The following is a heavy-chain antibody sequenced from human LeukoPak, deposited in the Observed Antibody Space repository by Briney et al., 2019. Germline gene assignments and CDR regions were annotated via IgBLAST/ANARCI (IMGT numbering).Heavy chain of an antibody. Sequence: GGSLTLSCAASGFTFSSYGMHWVRQAPGKGLEWEAFIWYDGSNKYYADSVKGRFTIARDYSKSTLYLQMNSLRAEDRAVYYCARARWEKSDAFDIWGQGTLVTVSS. CDR2: IWYDGSNK. D-gene: IGHD4-23*01. CDR1: GFTFSSYG. J-gene: IGHJ3*02. V-gene: IGHV3-33*01. CDR3: ARARWEKSDAFDI.